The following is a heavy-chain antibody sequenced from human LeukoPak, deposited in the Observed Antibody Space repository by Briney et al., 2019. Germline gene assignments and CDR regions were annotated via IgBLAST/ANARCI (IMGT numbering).Heavy chain of an antibody. CDR3: ARDVFRDSGGWAAFDI. CDR2: ISYDGRNR. V-gene: IGHV3-30*04. J-gene: IGHJ3*02. D-gene: IGHD1-26*01. CDR1: GFTFSSCA. Sequence: LPGGSLRLSCAASGFTFSSCAMHWVRQAPGKGLEWVALISYDGRNRYYADSVKGRFTISRDSSKNTLYLQMNSLRAEDTAVYYCARDVFRDSGGWAAFDIWGQGTMVTVSS.